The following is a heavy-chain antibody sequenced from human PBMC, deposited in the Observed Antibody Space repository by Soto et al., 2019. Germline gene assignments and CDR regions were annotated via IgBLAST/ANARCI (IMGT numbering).Heavy chain of an antibody. CDR3: ARGLYYYGSGSYYILHY. CDR2: INPTNGNT. J-gene: IGHJ4*02. CDR1: GGTFSSYA. V-gene: IGHV1-3*01. D-gene: IGHD3-10*01. Sequence: ASVKVSCKASGGTFSSYAIHWVRQAPGQRLEWMGGINPTNGNTKYSQKFQGRVTITRDTSASTAYMELSSLRSEDTAVYYCARGLYYYGSGSYYILHYWGQGTLVTVSS.